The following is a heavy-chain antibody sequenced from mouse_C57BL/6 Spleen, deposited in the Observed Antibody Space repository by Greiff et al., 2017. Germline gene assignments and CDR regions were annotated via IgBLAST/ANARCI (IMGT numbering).Heavy chain of an antibody. V-gene: IGHV5-12*01. CDR2: ISNGGGST. CDR1: GFTFSDYY. J-gene: IGHJ4*01. CDR3: ARQEDYYAMDY. Sequence: EVHLVESGGGLVQPGGSLKLSCAASGFTFSDYYMYWVRQTPEKRLEWVAYISNGGGSTCYPDTVKGRFTISRDNAKNTLYLQMSRLKSEDTAMYYCARQEDYYAMDYWGQGTSVTVSS.